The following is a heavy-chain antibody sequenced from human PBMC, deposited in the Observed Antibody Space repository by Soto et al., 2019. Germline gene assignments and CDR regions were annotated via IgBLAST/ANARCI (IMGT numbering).Heavy chain of an antibody. J-gene: IGHJ5*02. CDR3: ARDRATQDELRYFDWLLGFFDP. CDR2: ISYDGSNK. Sequence: QVQLVESGGGVVQPGRSLRLSCAASGFTFSSYAMHWVRQAPGKGLEWVAVISYDGSNKYYADSVKGRFTISRDNSKNTRYLQMNSLRAEDTAVYYCARDRATQDELRYFDWLLGFFDPWGQGTLVTVSS. V-gene: IGHV3-30-3*01. D-gene: IGHD3-9*01. CDR1: GFTFSSYA.